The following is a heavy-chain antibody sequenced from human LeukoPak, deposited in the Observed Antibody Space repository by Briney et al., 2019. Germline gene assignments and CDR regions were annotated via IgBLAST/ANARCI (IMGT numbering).Heavy chain of an antibody. V-gene: IGHV3-23*01. Sequence: SGRSLRISCVASGFTFSSYAMGWVRQAPGKRPEWVSSLTDSGGTTYYVDSVKGRFTISRDNAKNTLYLQMNSLRAEDTAVYYCARGEVVRGVTDWGQGTLVTVSS. J-gene: IGHJ4*02. D-gene: IGHD3-10*01. CDR1: GFTFSSYA. CDR2: LTDSGGTT. CDR3: ARGEVVRGVTD.